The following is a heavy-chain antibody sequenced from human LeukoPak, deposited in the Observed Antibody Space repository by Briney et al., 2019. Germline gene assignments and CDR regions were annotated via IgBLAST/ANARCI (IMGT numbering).Heavy chain of an antibody. CDR3: ARGRRYYDSSGPTGVYYFDY. J-gene: IGHJ4*02. D-gene: IGHD3-22*01. Sequence: GGSLRLSCAASGFTFSSYSMNWVRQAPGKGLEWVSYISSSSSTINYADSVKGRFTISRDNAKNSLYLQMNSLRDEDTAVYYCARGRRYYDSSGPTGVYYFDYWGQGTLVTVSS. CDR2: ISSSSSTI. V-gene: IGHV3-48*02. CDR1: GFTFSSYS.